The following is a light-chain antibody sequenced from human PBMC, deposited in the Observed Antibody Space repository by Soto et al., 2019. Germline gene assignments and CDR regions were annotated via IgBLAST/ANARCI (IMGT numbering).Light chain of an antibody. CDR1: QDINSW. CDR2: IAS. J-gene: IGKJ4*01. Sequence: DIQMTQSPSSVSASVGDRVTITCRASQDINSWLTWYQQKPGKAPKVLIYIASRLQSGVPSRFSGRGSGTDFSLTISNLQPEDFVTYFCQQSKTFPLTFGGGTKVEIK. CDR3: QQSKTFPLT. V-gene: IGKV1-12*01.